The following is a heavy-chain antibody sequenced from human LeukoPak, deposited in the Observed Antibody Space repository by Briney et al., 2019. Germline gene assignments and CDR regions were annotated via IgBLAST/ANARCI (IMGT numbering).Heavy chain of an antibody. Sequence: GGSLRLSCAASGFTFSNAWMSWVRQAPGKGLEWVGRVKSKTDGETTDYAAPVKGRFTISRDDSKNTLYLQMNSLKTEDTAVYYCTTATDIIYFGSGSPSVDYWGQGTLVTVSS. CDR3: TTATDIIYFGSGSPSVDY. CDR2: VKSKTDGETT. J-gene: IGHJ4*02. D-gene: IGHD3-10*01. V-gene: IGHV3-15*01. CDR1: GFTFSNAW.